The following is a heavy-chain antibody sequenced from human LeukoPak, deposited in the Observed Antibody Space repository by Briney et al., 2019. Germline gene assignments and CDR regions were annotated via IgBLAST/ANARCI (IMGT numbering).Heavy chain of an antibody. CDR2: IYHGGST. CDR1: GYSISSGYY. J-gene: IGHJ6*02. D-gene: IGHD5-12*01. CDR3: ARVSWPDIPPYYYYYGMDV. Sequence: PSETLSLTCTVSGYSISSGYYWGWIRQPPGKGLEWIGSIYHGGSTYYNPSLKSRVTISVDTSKNQFSLKLSSVTAADTAVYYCARVSWPDIPPYYYYYGMDVWGQGTTVTVSS. V-gene: IGHV4-38-2*02.